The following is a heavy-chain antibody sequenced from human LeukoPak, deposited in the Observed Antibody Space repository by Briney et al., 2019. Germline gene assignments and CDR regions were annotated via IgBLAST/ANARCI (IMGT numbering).Heavy chain of an antibody. CDR2: ISGSGGST. D-gene: IGHD2-2*01. V-gene: IGHV3-23*01. Sequence: GGSLRLSWAASGFTFSSYAMSWVRQAQGKGLEWVSAISGSGGSTYYADSVKGRFTISRDNSKNTLYLQMNSLRAEDTAVYYCAKRRSAAADYSLDYWGQGTLVTVSS. CDR3: AKRRSAAADYSLDY. J-gene: IGHJ4*02. CDR1: GFTFSSYA.